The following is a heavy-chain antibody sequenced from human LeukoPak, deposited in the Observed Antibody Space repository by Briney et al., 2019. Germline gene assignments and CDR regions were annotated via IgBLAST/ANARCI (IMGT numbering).Heavy chain of an antibody. J-gene: IGHJ4*02. CDR3: VKERDRQGHFDY. D-gene: IGHD3-22*01. CDR2: ISWNSRSI. V-gene: IGHV3-9*01. Sequence: GVSLRLSCAASGFTFEDYSMHWVRRISGKGLEWVSVISWNSRSINYADSVRGRFTISRDNAKNSVYLQMNSLRAEDTALYYCVKERDRQGHFDYWGQGTLVTVSS. CDR1: GFTFEDYS.